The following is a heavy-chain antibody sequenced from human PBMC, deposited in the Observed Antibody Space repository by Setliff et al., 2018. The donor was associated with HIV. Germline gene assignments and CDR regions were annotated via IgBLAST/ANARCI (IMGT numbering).Heavy chain of an antibody. CDR3: AKGPEDSSGYFWFDP. CDR2: ISWNSGSI. D-gene: IGHD3-22*01. J-gene: IGHJ5*02. CDR1: GFTFDDYA. V-gene: IGHV3-9*01. Sequence: PGGSLRLSCAASGFTFDDYAMHWVRQAPGKGLEWVSGISWNSGSIGYADSVKGRFTISRDNAKNSLYLQMNSLRAEDTASYYCAKGPEDSSGYFWFDPWGQGTLVTVSS.